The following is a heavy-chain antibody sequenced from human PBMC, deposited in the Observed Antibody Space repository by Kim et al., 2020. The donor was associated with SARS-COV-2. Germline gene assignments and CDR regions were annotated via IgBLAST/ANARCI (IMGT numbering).Heavy chain of an antibody. CDR3: ARDLAEPYPYPIGGFDP. V-gene: IGHV3-48*02. D-gene: IGHD3-10*01. CDR2: ISSNSSTI. J-gene: IGHJ5*02. CDR1: GFTFSSYS. Sequence: GGSLRLSCAASGFTFSSYSMNWVRQAPGKGLEWVSDISSNSSTIYYADSVKGRFTISRDNAKNSLYLQMNSLRDEDTAVYYCARDLAEPYPYPIGGFDPWRQGTLVTVSS.